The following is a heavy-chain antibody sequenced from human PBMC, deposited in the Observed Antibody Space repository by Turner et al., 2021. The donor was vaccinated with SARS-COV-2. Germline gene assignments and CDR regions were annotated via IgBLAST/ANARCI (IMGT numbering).Heavy chain of an antibody. CDR1: GVSISSGGYY. CDR3: ARDGMVVGAFDI. J-gene: IGHJ3*02. V-gene: IGHV4-31*03. CDR2: IYYSGNT. Sequence: QVPLQESGPGLVQPSQTLSLTCTVSGVSISSGGYYWSWLRQHPGKGLEWIGYIYYSGNTYNNPSLKSRVTISVDKSKNKFSLRLNSVTAADTAVYYCARDGMVVGAFDIWGQGTMVTVSS. D-gene: IGHD1-26*01.